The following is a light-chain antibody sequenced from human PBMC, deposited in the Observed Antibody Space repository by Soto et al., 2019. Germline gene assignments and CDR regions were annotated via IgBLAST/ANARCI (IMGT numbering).Light chain of an antibody. CDR1: SGHISYA. V-gene: IGLV4-69*01. CDR3: QTWGTGIRVV. J-gene: IGLJ2*01. CDR2: LNSDGSH. Sequence: QSVLTQSPSASASLGASVRLTCTLSSGHISYAIAWHQQQPEKGPRYLMKLNSDGSHTKGDGVPDRFSGSSSGAERYLTISSLQSEDEADYYCQTWGTGIRVVFGGGTKLTVL.